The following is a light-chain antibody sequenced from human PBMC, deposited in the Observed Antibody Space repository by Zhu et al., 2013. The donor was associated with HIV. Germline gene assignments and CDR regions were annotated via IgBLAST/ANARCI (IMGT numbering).Light chain of an antibody. J-gene: IGKJ2*01. CDR3: QQYGNSPPYT. V-gene: IGKV3-20*01. Sequence: EIVLTQSPGSLALSPGERATLSCRATQTVNRGYLAWYQQKPGQPPRLLIYGASNRASGIPDRFSGSGSGTLFTLTISRLEPEDFAVYYCQQYGNSPPYTFGQGTK. CDR2: GAS. CDR1: QTVNRGY.